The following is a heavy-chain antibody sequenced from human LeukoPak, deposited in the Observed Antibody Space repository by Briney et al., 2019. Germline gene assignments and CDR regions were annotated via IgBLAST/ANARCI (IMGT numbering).Heavy chain of an antibody. Sequence: ASVKVSCKASGGTFSSYAISWVRQAPGQGLEWMGGISAYNGNTNYAQKLQGRVTMTTDTSTSTAYMELRSLRSDDTAVYYCAREGAHCTNGVCQSYYYYYMDVWGKGTTVTVSS. CDR1: GGTFSSYA. V-gene: IGHV1-18*01. CDR2: ISAYNGNT. CDR3: AREGAHCTNGVCQSYYYYYMDV. J-gene: IGHJ6*03. D-gene: IGHD2-8*01.